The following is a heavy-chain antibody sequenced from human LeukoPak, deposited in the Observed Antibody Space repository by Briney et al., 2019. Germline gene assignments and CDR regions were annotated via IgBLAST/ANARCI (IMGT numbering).Heavy chain of an antibody. V-gene: IGHV3-13*04. CDR2: IGTAGDT. CDR3: ARGNGPSHYSMDV. D-gene: IGHD2-2*01. Sequence: PGGSLRLYCAASGFTFSSYDMHWGRQAIGKGLEWVSGIGTAGDTYYGGSVKGRFTISRENVKNSLYLQMNSLRAGDTAVYYCARGNGPSHYSMDVWGQGTTVTVSS. CDR1: GFTFSSYD. J-gene: IGHJ6*02.